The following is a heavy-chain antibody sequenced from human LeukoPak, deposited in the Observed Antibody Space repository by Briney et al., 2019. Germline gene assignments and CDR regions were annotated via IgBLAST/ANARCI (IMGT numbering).Heavy chain of an antibody. CDR1: GGSMHNYY. CDR3: ARGEEVATVTQRGGNWFDP. D-gene: IGHD5-12*01. CDR2: IHSSGTT. Sequence: PSETLSLTCTVSGGSMHNYYWSWIRQPPGKGLEWIGYIHSSGTTNYSPSLKTRLTISVDTSMNQLSLKLNSVTAADTAVYYCARGEEVATVTQRGGNWFDPWGQGTLVTVSS. J-gene: IGHJ5*02. V-gene: IGHV4-59*01.